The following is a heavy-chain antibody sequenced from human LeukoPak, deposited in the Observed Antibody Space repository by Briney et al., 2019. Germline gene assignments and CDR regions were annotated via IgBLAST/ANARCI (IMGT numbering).Heavy chain of an antibody. CDR2: FDPEDGET. J-gene: IGHJ5*02. V-gene: IGHV1-24*01. D-gene: IGHD5-12*01. CDR1: GYTLTELS. Sequence: VASVKVSCKVSGYTLTELSMHWVRQAPGKGLEWMGGFDPEDGETIYAQKFQGRVTMTEDTSTDTAYMELSSLRSEDTAVYYCATDNGRYSGYEGPPRFDPWGQGTLVTVSS. CDR3: ATDNGRYSGYEGPPRFDP.